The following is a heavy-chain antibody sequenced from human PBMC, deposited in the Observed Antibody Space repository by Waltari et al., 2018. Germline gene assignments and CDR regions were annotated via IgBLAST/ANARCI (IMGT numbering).Heavy chain of an antibody. CDR2: IDSGGGT. V-gene: IGHV3-53*02. CDR3: ARPSGFSRHFDY. Sequence: VQLVETGGDLNQPGGSLNVSCVASGFSFSYNPMRWVRRAPGKGLEWVSTIDSGGGTYYADSVKGRFTISRDTSKDTLYLQLNRLTAEDTAVYYCARPSGFSRHFDYWGRGTLVTVSS. D-gene: IGHD3-22*01. CDR1: GFSFSYNP. J-gene: IGHJ4*02.